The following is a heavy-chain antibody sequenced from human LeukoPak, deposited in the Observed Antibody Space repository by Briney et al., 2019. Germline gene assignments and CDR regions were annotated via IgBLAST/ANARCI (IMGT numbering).Heavy chain of an antibody. CDR1: GFTFSSYA. V-gene: IGHV3-30-3*01. D-gene: IGHD4-11*01. Sequence: GGSLRLSCAASGFTFSSYAMHWDRQAPGKGLEWVAVISYDGSNKYYADSVKGRFTISRDNSKNTLYLQMNSLRVEDTAVYYCASGINYRVDYWGQGTLVTVSS. CDR3: ASGINYRVDY. CDR2: ISYDGSNK. J-gene: IGHJ4*02.